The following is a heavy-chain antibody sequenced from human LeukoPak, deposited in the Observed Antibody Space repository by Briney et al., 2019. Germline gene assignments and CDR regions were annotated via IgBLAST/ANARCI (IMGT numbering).Heavy chain of an antibody. CDR3: AREGGFYRPLDY. V-gene: IGHV4-4*02. CDR1: GGSITSSNW. Sequence: SGTLSLTCAVSGGSITSSNWWSWVRPPPGKGLEWIGEIYHSGSTNYNPSLKSRVTISVDKSKNQFSLKLTSVTAADTAVYYCAREGGFYRPLDYSGQGTLVTVSS. J-gene: IGHJ4*02. D-gene: IGHD6-25*01. CDR2: IYHSGST.